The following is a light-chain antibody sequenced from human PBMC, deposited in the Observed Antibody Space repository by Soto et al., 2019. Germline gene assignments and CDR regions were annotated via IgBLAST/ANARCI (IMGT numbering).Light chain of an antibody. V-gene: IGLV2-23*02. J-gene: IGLJ2*01. Sequence: QSVLTQPASVSGSPGQSITISCTGISSTVETYNLVSWYQQYPGKAPKLIIYEVNKRPSGVSDRFSGFKSGDTASLTISGLQAEDESDYYCSSYAAGSPSVLFGGGTKVTVL. CDR1: SSTVETYNL. CDR2: EVN. CDR3: SSYAAGSPSVL.